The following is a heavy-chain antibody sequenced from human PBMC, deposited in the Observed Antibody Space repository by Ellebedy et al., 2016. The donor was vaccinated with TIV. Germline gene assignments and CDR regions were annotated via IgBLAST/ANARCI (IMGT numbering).Heavy chain of an antibody. CDR3: ATSTRGSSYDY. CDR1: GYTFTSYG. J-gene: IGHJ4*02. Sequence: ASVKVSXXASGYTFTSYGISWVRQAPGQGLEWMGWISAYNGNTNYAQKLQGRVTMTTDTSTSTAYMELRSLRSDDTAVYYCATSTRGSSYDYWGQGTLVTVSS. V-gene: IGHV1-18*01. CDR2: ISAYNGNT. D-gene: IGHD3-10*01.